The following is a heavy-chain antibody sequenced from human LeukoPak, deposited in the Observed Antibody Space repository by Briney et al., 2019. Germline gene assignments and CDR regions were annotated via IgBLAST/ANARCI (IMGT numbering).Heavy chain of an antibody. CDR1: GFTFSSYE. V-gene: IGHV3-48*03. CDR3: AREKGRGVISPYYDC. Sequence: GGSLRLSCAASGFTFSSYEMNWVRQAPGKGLEWASYISTGGSTIYYADSVKGRFTISRDNAKNSLYLQMSSLRVEDTAVYFCAREKGRGVISPYYDCWGQGTLVTVSS. CDR2: ISTGGSTI. J-gene: IGHJ4*02. D-gene: IGHD3-10*01.